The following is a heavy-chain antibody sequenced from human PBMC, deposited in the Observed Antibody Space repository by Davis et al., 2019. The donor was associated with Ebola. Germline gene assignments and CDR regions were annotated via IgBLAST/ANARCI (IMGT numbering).Heavy chain of an antibody. CDR1: GGPISTYF. D-gene: IGHD3-10*01. J-gene: IGHJ4*02. Sequence: SETLSLTCTVSGGPISTYFWSWLRQPPGKGLEWIGYVFHSGTTNYNPSLKSRVTMSVDTSNNQFSLKLRSVTAADTALYHCVRHHMWLGAIQDWGQGTLVTVSS. CDR2: VFHSGTT. CDR3: VRHHMWLGAIQD. V-gene: IGHV4-59*08.